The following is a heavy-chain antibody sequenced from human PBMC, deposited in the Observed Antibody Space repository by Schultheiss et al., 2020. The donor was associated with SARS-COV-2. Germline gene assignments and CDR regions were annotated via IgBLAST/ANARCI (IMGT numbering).Heavy chain of an antibody. D-gene: IGHD6-13*01. V-gene: IGHV1-18*04. CDR2: VSANNGDT. CDR1: GYTFTNYG. Sequence: ASVKVSCKASGYTFTNYGITWVRQAPGQGLEVIGWVSANNGDTNYAQKFRGRVTLTRDTPTSTAYMEMRSLISDDTAVYYCVRDRGYSRIVHDYYEGMDVWGQGTTVTVSS. CDR3: VRDRGYSRIVHDYYEGMDV. J-gene: IGHJ6*02.